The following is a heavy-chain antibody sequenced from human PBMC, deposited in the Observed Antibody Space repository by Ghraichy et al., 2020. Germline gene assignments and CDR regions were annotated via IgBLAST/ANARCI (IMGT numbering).Heavy chain of an antibody. V-gene: IGHV1-8*01. CDR3: ARGPRIAVAGTTFWYFDL. CDR1: GYTFTSYD. J-gene: IGHJ2*01. Sequence: ASVKVSCKASGYTFTSYDINWVRQATGQGLEWMGWMNPNSGNTGYAQKFQGRVTMTRNTSISTAYMELSSLRSEDTAVYYCARGPRIAVAGTTFWYFDLWGRGTLVTVSS. CDR2: MNPNSGNT. D-gene: IGHD6-19*01.